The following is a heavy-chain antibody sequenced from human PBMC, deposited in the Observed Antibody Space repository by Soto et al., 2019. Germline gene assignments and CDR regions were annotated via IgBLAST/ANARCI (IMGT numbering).Heavy chain of an antibody. Sequence: QVQLVQSGAEVKKPGASVTVSCRASGDTFTGYYMHWVRQAPGQWLEWMGWINPNSGVTKYAQKFQGWVTMTRDTSIRTVYMELSRMRSDDTAVYYCARESGGATATLDYYYFYMDVRGTETTVTVSS. CDR3: ARESGGATATLDYYYFYMDV. D-gene: IGHD5-12*01. CDR1: GDTFTGYY. J-gene: IGHJ6*03. V-gene: IGHV1-2*04. CDR2: INPNSGVT.